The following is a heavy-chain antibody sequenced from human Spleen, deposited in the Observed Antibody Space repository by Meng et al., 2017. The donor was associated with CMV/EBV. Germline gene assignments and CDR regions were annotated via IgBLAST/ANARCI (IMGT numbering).Heavy chain of an antibody. V-gene: IGHV3-30-3*01. CDR1: GFTFDDYA. Sequence: GESLKISCAASGFTFDDYAMHWVRQAPGKGLEWVAVISYDGSNKYYADSVKGRFTISRDNSKNTLYLQMNSLRAEDTAVYYCARVATVFGLFNGVDVWGQGTTVTVSS. J-gene: IGHJ6*02. CDR2: ISYDGSNK. D-gene: IGHD3/OR15-3a*01. CDR3: ARVATVFGLFNGVDV.